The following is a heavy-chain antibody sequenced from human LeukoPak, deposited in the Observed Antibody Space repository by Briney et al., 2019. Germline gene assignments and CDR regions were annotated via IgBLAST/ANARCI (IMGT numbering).Heavy chain of an antibody. CDR3: ATVREIDCSGGSCYSDWFDP. J-gene: IGHJ5*02. V-gene: IGHV1-24*01. CDR1: GYTLTELS. CDR2: FDPEDGET. D-gene: IGHD2-15*01. Sequence: ASVKVSCKVSGYTLTELSMHWVRQAPGKRLEWMGGFDPEDGETIYAQKFQGRVTMTEDTSTDTAYMELSSLRSEDTAVYYCATVREIDCSGGSCYSDWFDPWGQGTLVTVSS.